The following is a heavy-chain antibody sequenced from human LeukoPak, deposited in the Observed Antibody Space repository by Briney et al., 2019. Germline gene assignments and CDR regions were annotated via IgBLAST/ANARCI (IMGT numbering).Heavy chain of an antibody. J-gene: IGHJ4*02. CDR3: ARRMNNWQYVLDY. D-gene: IGHD1-20*01. V-gene: IGHV3-7*01. CDR1: GFTFSSYW. Sequence: QPGGSLRLSCAASGFTFSSYWMSWVRQAPGKGLEWVANIKQDGSEKYYVDSVKGRFTISRDNANNSLYLQSNILKAEDTAVYYCARRMNNWQYVLDYWGQGTLVTVSS. CDR2: IKQDGSEK.